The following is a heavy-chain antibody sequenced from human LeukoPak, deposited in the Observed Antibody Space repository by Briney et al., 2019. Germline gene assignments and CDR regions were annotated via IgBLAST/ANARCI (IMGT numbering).Heavy chain of an antibody. CDR1: GFTFSTYA. CDR2: ISGSGGST. V-gene: IGHV3-23*01. Sequence: GGSLRLSCVASGFTFSTYAMSWVRQAPGKGLEWVSSISGSGGSTYYAEFVKGRSTISRDNSKDTLYLQMNSLRAEDTAVYYCAKGGQRYDFWRFDYWGQGTLVTVSS. J-gene: IGHJ4*02. D-gene: IGHD3-3*01. CDR3: AKGGQRYDFWRFDY.